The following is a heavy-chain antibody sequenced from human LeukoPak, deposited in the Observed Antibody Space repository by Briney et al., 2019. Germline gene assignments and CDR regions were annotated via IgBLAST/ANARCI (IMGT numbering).Heavy chain of an antibody. CDR2: IYSSGST. V-gene: IGHV4-4*07. Sequence: SETLSLACTVSGGSVSSYYWSWIRQPAGKGLEWIGRIYSSGSTNYNPSLKSRLTMSVDTSKNQFSLKLRSVTAADTAVYYCARDSSRPSTITPSFYYYYMDVWGKGTTVTVS. CDR3: ARDSSRPSTITPSFYYYYMDV. D-gene: IGHD1-14*01. J-gene: IGHJ6*03. CDR1: GGSVSSYY.